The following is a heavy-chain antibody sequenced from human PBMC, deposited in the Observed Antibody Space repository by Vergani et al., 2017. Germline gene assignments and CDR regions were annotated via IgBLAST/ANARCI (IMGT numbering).Heavy chain of an antibody. CDR1: GYTFTGYY. D-gene: IGHD3-3*01. CDR2: INPNSGGT. CDR3: VRDTYDFRSAPNWFDP. J-gene: IGHJ5*02. V-gene: IGHV1-2*02. Sequence: QVPLVQSGAEVKKPGASVKVSCKASGYTFTGYYMHWVRQAPGQGLAWMGWINPNSGGTNYAQKFQGRVTMTRDTSISTAYMELSRLRSDDTAVYYCVRDTYDFRSAPNWFDPWGQGTLVTVSS.